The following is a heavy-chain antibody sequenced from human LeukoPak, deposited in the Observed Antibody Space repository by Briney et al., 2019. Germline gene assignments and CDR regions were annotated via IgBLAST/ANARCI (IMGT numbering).Heavy chain of an antibody. Sequence: GGSLRLSCAASGFTFSGYSMNWVRQAPGKGLEWVSYISSSSSTIYYADSVKSRFSISRDNAKSSLYLQMNSLRAEDTAVYYCASPPFGCSSTSCYGYWGQGTLVSVSS. V-gene: IGHV3-48*01. CDR3: ASPPFGCSSTSCYGY. J-gene: IGHJ4*02. CDR1: GFTFSGYS. D-gene: IGHD2-2*01. CDR2: ISSSSSTI.